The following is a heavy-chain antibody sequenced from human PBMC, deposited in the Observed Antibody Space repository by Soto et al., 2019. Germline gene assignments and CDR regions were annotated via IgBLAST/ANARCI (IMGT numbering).Heavy chain of an antibody. Sequence: GGSLRLSCAASGFTFSSYAMSWVRQAPGKGLEWVSAISGSGGSTYYADSVKGRFTISRDNSKNTLYLQMNSLRAEDTAVYYCAKDLLYYDFWSGYLAWGQGTLVTVSS. CDR1: GFTFSSYA. D-gene: IGHD3-3*01. CDR3: AKDLLYYDFWSGYLA. CDR2: ISGSGGST. V-gene: IGHV3-23*01. J-gene: IGHJ5*02.